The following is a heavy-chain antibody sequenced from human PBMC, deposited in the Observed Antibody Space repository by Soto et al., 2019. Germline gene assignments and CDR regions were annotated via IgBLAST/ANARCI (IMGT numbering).Heavy chain of an antibody. CDR1: GGSINSYY. Sequence: SETLSLTCTVSGGSINSYYWTWIRQPPGKGLEWIGYVSYSGSTKYNPSLKSRVSISVDTSKNQFSLKLSSVTAADTAVYYCASGEGAADYGMDVWGQGITVTVSS. CDR3: ASGEGAADYGMDV. J-gene: IGHJ6*02. CDR2: VSYSGST. V-gene: IGHV4-59*01. D-gene: IGHD1-26*01.